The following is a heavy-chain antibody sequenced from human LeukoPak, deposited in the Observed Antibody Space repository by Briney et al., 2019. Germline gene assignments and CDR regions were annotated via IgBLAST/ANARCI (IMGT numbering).Heavy chain of an antibody. V-gene: IGHV1-69*02. CDR2: IA. CDR3: ARSSKVLLWFGENYYYGMDV. Sequence: IANYAQKFQGRVTITADKSTSTAYMELSSLRSDDTAVYYCARSSKVLLWFGENYYYGMDVWGQGTTVTVSS. D-gene: IGHD3-10*01. J-gene: IGHJ6*02.